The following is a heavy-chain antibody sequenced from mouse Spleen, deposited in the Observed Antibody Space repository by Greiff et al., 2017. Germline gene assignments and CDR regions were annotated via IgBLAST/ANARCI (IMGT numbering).Heavy chain of an antibody. Sequence: VQGVESGAELARPGASVKMSCKASGYTFTSYTMHWVKQRPGQGLEWIGYINPSSGYTKYNQKFKDKATLTADKSSSTAYMQLSSLTSEDSAVYYCARSGTVVATDAMDYWGQGTSVTVSS. J-gene: IGHJ4*01. CDR3: ARSGTVVATDAMDY. V-gene: IGHV1-4*01. CDR1: GYTFTSYT. D-gene: IGHD1-1*01. CDR2: INPSSGYT.